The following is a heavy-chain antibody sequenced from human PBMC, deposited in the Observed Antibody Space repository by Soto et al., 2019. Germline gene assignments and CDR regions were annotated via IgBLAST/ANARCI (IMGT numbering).Heavy chain of an antibody. J-gene: IGHJ6*02. V-gene: IGHV1-46*01. CDR3: ARETLLPVVVPAADNDGHYGMDV. CDR1: GYTFTSYY. D-gene: IGHD2-2*01. Sequence: QVQLVQSGAEVKKPGASVKVSCKASGYTFTSYYMHWVRQAPGQGLEWMGIINPSGGSTRYAQKFQRRVTMTGDTSTSTDDIERSSLVSEDTSVYYCARETLLPVVVPAADNDGHYGMDVWGHGNTVIVSS. CDR2: INPSGGST.